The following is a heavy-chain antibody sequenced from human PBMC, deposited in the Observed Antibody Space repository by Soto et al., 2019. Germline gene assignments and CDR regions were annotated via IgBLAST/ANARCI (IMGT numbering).Heavy chain of an antibody. Sequence: GGSLRLSCAASGFTFSSYSMNWVRQAPGKGLEWVSSISSSSSYIYYADSVKGRFTVSRDNAKNSLYLQMNSLRAEDTAVYYCARAAMYSSGWYGYWGQGTLVTVSS. D-gene: IGHD6-19*01. V-gene: IGHV3-21*01. CDR1: GFTFSSYS. CDR3: ARAAMYSSGWYGY. J-gene: IGHJ4*02. CDR2: ISSSSSYI.